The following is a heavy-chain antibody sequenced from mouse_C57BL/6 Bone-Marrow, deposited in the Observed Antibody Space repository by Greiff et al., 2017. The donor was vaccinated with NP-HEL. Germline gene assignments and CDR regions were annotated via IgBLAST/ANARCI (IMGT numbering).Heavy chain of an antibody. V-gene: IGHV2-9-1*01. Sequence: VQLVESGPGLVAPSQSLSITCTVSGFSLTSYAISWVRQPPGKGLEWLGVIWTGGGTNYNSALKSRLSISKDNSKSQVFLKMNSLQTDDTARYYCARNGGDYYGSSYWYFDVWGTGTTVTVSS. CDR1: GFSLTSYA. CDR2: IWTGGGT. D-gene: IGHD1-1*01. J-gene: IGHJ1*03. CDR3: ARNGGDYYGSSYWYFDV.